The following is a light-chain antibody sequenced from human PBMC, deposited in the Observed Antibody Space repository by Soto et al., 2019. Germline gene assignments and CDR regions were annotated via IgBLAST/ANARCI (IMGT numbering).Light chain of an antibody. Sequence: EIVLTQYPATLSVSPGERATPSSRARQSISSDLAWYQQKPGQAPRLLIYGPSTRATGVPARFRSSGSGTECTLTTSSLQSEDFAMDCCQQYTRLPEWSVGQGPKVEIK. J-gene: IGKJ1*01. CDR2: GPS. CDR3: QQYTRLPEWS. V-gene: IGKV3-15*01. CDR1: QSISSD.